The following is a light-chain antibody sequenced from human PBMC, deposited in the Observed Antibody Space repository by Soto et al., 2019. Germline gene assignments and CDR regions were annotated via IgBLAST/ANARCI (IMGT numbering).Light chain of an antibody. CDR3: VTWDHSPRDLV. Sequence: QSVLTQPPSASGTPGQRVTIYCSGSSSNIGSNAVNWYQQLPGTAPKLLIYNTNQRPSGAPDRFSGSKSGTSASLAISGLQSEDVADYYCVTWDHSPRDLVFGGGTKLTVL. J-gene: IGLJ2*01. CDR2: NTN. V-gene: IGLV1-44*01. CDR1: SSNIGSNA.